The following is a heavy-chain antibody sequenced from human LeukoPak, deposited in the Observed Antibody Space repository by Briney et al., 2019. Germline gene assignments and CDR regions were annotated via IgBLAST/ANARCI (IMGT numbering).Heavy chain of an antibody. Sequence: GGSLRLSCAASGFTFSSYGMHWVRQAPDKGLEWVAVIWYDGSNKYYADSVKGRFTISRDNSKNTLYLQMNSLRAEDTAVYYCARDMHREAVHYPPDYWGQGTLVTVPS. CDR3: ARDMHREAVHYPPDY. J-gene: IGHJ4*02. CDR1: GFTFSSYG. CDR2: IWYDGSNK. V-gene: IGHV3-30*19. D-gene: IGHD1-1*01.